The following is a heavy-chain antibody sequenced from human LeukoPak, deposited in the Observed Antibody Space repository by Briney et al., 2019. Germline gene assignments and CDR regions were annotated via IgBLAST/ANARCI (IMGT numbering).Heavy chain of an antibody. V-gene: IGHV3-23*01. CDR1: GFTFSSYA. J-gene: IGHJ4*02. CDR2: ISGSGGST. D-gene: IGHD3-22*01. CDR3: AKDRHITMIVVVTHLFDY. Sequence: PGGSLRLSCAASGFTFSSYAMSWVRQAPGKGLEWVSAISGSGGSTYYADSVKGRFTISRDNSKNTLYPQMNSLRAEDTAVYYCAKDRHITMIVVVTHLFDYWGQGTLVTVSS.